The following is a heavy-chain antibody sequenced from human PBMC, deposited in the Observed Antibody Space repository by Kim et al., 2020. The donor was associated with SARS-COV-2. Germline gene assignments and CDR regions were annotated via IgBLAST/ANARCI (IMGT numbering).Heavy chain of an antibody. CDR3: ARDTYSIAVAGTQAPFDY. V-gene: IGHV3-11*06. D-gene: IGHD6-19*01. J-gene: IGHJ4*02. Sequence: KGRLTISRDTAKNSLSLQMNSLRAEDTAVYYCARDTYSIAVAGTQAPFDYWGQGTLVTVSS.